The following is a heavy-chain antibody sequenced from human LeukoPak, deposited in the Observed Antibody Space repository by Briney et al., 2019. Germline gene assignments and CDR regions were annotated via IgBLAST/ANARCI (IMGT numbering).Heavy chain of an antibody. D-gene: IGHD1-14*01. Sequence: PGGSLRLSCAASGFTFRSYAMNWVRQAPGKRLEWVSAISGSGSATYYADSVKGRFTISRDNSKNTLYLQMNSLRAEDTAVYYCAKGSGINHYHWIDPWGQGTLVTVSS. CDR1: GFTFRSYA. CDR3: AKGSGINHYHWIDP. J-gene: IGHJ5*02. V-gene: IGHV3-23*01. CDR2: ISGSGSAT.